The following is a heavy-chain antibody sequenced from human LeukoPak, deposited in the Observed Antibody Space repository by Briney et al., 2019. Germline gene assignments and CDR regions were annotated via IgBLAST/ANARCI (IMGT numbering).Heavy chain of an antibody. CDR2: IIPILGIA. D-gene: IGHD1-1*01. V-gene: IGHV1-69*04. J-gene: IGHJ5*02. CDR3: ARRFAGTTNWFDR. CDR1: GGTFSSYA. Sequence: SVKVSCKASGGTFSSYAISWVRQAPGQGLEWMGRIIPILGIANYAQKFQGRVTITADKSTSTACMELSSLRSEDTAVYYCARRFAGTTNWFDRGGQGTLVTVSS.